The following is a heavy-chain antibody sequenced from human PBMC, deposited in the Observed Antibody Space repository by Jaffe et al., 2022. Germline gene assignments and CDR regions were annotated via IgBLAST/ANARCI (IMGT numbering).Heavy chain of an antibody. J-gene: IGHJ5*02. V-gene: IGHV1-46*03. CDR2: INPSGGST. D-gene: IGHD5-12*01. CDR3: ARANSGYDYVNSIWFDP. Sequence: QVQLVQSGAEVKKPGASVKVSCKASGYTFTSYYMHWVRQAPGQGLEWMGIINPSGGSTSYAQKFQGRVTMTRDTSTSTVYMELSSLRSEDTAVYYCARANSGYDYVNSIWFDPWGQGTLVTVSS. CDR1: GYTFTSYY.